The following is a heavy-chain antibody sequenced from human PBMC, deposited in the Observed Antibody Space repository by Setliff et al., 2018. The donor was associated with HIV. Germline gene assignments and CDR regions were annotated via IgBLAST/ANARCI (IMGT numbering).Heavy chain of an antibody. V-gene: IGHV3-23*01. CDR1: GFTFTNYD. CDR3: AKAPGLTSSWAIDY. J-gene: IGHJ4*02. D-gene: IGHD6-13*01. Sequence: GGSLRLSCIASGFTFTNYDMSWVRQAPGKGLEWVSAISGSGGRTHYADSVKGRFTISRDNSKNTLYLQMNSLRAEDTAVYYCAKAPGLTSSWAIDYWGQGTLVTVSS. CDR2: ISGSGGRT.